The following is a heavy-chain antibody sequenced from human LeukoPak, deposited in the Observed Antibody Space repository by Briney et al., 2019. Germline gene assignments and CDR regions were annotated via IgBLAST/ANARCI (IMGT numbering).Heavy chain of an antibody. V-gene: IGHV3-48*03. Sequence: QPGGSLRLSCAASGFTFSSYAVNWVRQAPGKGLEWVSYISSSGSTIYYADSVKGRFTISRDNAKNSLYLQMNSLRAEDTAVYYCAELGITMIGGVWGKGTTVTISS. CDR2: ISSSGSTI. J-gene: IGHJ6*04. D-gene: IGHD3-10*02. CDR1: GFTFSSYA. CDR3: AELGITMIGGV.